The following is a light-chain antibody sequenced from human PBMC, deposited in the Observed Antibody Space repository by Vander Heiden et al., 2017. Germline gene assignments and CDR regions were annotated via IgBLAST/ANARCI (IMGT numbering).Light chain of an antibody. CDR1: SSDVGGYNL. CDR2: EGS. Sequence: QSALTQPASVSGSPGQPITISCTGTSSDVGGYNLVSWYQQHPGKAPKLMIYEGSKRPSGVSNRFSGSKSGNTASLTISGLQAEDEADYYCCSYAGSSTFVFGTGTKVTVL. J-gene: IGLJ1*01. V-gene: IGLV2-23*01. CDR3: CSYAGSSTFV.